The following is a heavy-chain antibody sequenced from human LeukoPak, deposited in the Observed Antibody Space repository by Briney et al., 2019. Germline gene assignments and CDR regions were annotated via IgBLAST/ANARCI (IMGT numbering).Heavy chain of an antibody. Sequence: GGSLRLSCAASGFTFSSHWMHWDRQAPGKGLVWVSRITNDGSGATYADSVKGRFTISRDNGKNTLYLQMNSLRPEDTAVYYCARDRPHNWFDPWGQGTLVTVSS. V-gene: IGHV3-74*01. CDR2: ITNDGSGA. CDR3: ARDRPHNWFDP. CDR1: GFTFSSHW. J-gene: IGHJ5*02.